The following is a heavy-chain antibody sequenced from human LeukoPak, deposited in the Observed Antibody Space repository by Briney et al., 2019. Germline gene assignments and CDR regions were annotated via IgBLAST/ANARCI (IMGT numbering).Heavy chain of an antibody. CDR1: GFLFSDWS. V-gene: IGHV3-48*01. CDR3: ARDPSXXXDWRL. Sequence: GGSLRLSCAASGFLFSDWSMHWVRQAPGKGLEWISYISSSRSDTIYYADSVKGRFTISRDNAKNSLYLQMNNLRVEDTALYFXARDPSXXXDWRLWGRGTLVTVS. J-gene: IGHJ4*02. CDR2: ISSSRSDTI. D-gene: IGHD3-9*01.